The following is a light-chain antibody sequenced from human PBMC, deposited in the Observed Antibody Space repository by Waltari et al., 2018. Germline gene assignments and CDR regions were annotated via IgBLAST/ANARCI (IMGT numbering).Light chain of an antibody. CDR3: QSANSNGTFVV. J-gene: IGLJ2*01. V-gene: IGLV3-25*02. CDR2: KDS. Sequence: SYELTQPPSVSVSPGQTVRITCSGDALPTQYAYWYQQKPGQAPVLVIFKDSERPSGIPERFSGSSSGTTVTLTISGVQAEEEADYYCQSANSNGTFVVFGGGTKLSVL. CDR1: ALPTQY.